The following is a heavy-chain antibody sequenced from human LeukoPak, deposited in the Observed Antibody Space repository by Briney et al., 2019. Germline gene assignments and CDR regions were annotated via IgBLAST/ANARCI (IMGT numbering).Heavy chain of an antibody. Sequence: SETLSLTCAVSGGSFSGYYWSWIRQPPGKGLEWIGEINHSGSTNYNPSLTSRVTISVDTSKNQLSLKLSSVTAAETAVYYCARKNGGYWGQGTLVTVSS. J-gene: IGHJ4*02. CDR3: ARKNGGY. V-gene: IGHV4-34*01. CDR1: GGSFSGYY. CDR2: INHSGST. D-gene: IGHD1-1*01.